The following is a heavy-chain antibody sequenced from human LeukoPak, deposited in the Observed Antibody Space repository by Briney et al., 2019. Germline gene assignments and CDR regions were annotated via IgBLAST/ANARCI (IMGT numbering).Heavy chain of an antibody. CDR3: ARGRMIVAGGDAFDI. J-gene: IGHJ3*02. CDR1: GGSISSYY. Sequence: SETLSLTCTVSGGSISSYYWSWIRPPPGKGLEWIGYIYYSGSTNYNPSLKSRVTISVDTSKNQFSLKLSSVTAADTAVYYCARGRMIVAGGDAFDIWGQGTMVTVSS. D-gene: IGHD3-22*01. V-gene: IGHV4-59*01. CDR2: IYYSGST.